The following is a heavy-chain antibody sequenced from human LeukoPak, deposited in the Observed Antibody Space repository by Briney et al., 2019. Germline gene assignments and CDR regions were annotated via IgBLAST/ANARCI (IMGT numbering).Heavy chain of an antibody. Sequence: GGSLRLSCAASGFTFSSYGMSWVRQAPGKGLEWVSAISGGGGSTYYADSVKGRFTISRDNSKNTLFLQMNSLRAEDTAVYYCAKADPNPLRYFDWLCFDYGGQGTLVTVSA. CDR3: AKADPNPLRYFDWLCFDY. CDR2: ISGGGGST. D-gene: IGHD3-9*01. CDR1: GFTFSSYG. J-gene: IGHJ4*02. V-gene: IGHV3-23*01.